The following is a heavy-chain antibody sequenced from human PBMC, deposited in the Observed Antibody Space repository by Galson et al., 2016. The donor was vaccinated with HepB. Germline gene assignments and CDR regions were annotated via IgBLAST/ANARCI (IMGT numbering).Heavy chain of an antibody. CDR3: ARGNIDFSIVMVVFTGASYYFDY. J-gene: IGHJ4*02. D-gene: IGHD2-15*01. CDR1: GGSFSGHY. CDR2: IHESGNT. V-gene: IGHV4-34*01. Sequence: ETLSLTCAVYGGSFSGHYWSWIRQSPGKGLEWIWEIHESGNTNYNPSLKTRVTMSRDTSKNPVSLKLGSVTAADTAVYYCARGNIDFSIVMVVFTGASYYFDYGGRGVLVTVSS.